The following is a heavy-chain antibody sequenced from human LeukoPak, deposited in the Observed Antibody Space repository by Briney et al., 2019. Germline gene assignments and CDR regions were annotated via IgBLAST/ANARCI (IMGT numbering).Heavy chain of an antibody. Sequence: PGGSLRLSCAASGFTFSSYSMNWVRQAPGKGLEWVSSISSSSSYIYYADSVKGRFTISRDNAKNSLYLQMNSLRAEDTAVYFCARLNGTYGGAYDCWGQGTLVTVSS. CDR2: ISSSSSYI. D-gene: IGHD1-26*01. V-gene: IGHV3-21*04. CDR3: ARLNGTYGGAYDC. J-gene: IGHJ4*02. CDR1: GFTFSSYS.